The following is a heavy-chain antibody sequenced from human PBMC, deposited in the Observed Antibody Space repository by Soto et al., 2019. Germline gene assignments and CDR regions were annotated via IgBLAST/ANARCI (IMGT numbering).Heavy chain of an antibody. CDR1: GASISNTNW. CDR3: AIQGACDFDY. V-gene: IGHV4-4*02. Sequence: QVQLQESGPGLVEPSGTLSLTCAVSGASISNTNWWNWVRQPPGKGLEWIGEIYHSGTTNCDPSLKSRVTISVDKSKNQFSLKLSSVTAADTAVYYCAIQGACDFDYWGQGTLVTVSS. CDR2: IYHSGTT. D-gene: IGHD1-26*01. J-gene: IGHJ4*02.